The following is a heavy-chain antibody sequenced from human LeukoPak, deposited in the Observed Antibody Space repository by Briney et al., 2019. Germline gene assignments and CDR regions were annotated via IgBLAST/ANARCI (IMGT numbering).Heavy chain of an antibody. V-gene: IGHV3-7*01. CDR3: ARDGGPFDY. D-gene: IGHD2-15*01. Sequence: GGSLRLSCAASGFTFRSYWMSWVRQAPGKGLEWVANIKQDGSEKYYVDSVRGRFTISRDNAKKSLYLQMNSLRAEDTAVYYCARDGGPFDYWGQGTLVTVSS. CDR1: GFTFRSYW. J-gene: IGHJ4*02. CDR2: IKQDGSEK.